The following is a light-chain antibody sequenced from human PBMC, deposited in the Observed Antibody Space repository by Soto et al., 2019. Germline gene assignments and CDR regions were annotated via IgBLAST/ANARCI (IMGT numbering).Light chain of an antibody. CDR1: QSVSSN. V-gene: IGKV3-15*01. CDR2: GAS. Sequence: EIVMTQSPATLSVSPGGRATLSCRASQSVSSNLAWYQQRPGQAPRLLIYGASNRATGIPARFSGSGSGTEFTLTISSLQSEDFAVYYCQQYDKWPPRTFGQGTKVDIK. CDR3: QQYDKWPPRT. J-gene: IGKJ1*01.